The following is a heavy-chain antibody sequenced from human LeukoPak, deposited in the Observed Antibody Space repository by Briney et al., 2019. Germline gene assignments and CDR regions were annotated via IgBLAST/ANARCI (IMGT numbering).Heavy chain of an antibody. CDR2: ISSSGRST. J-gene: IGHJ5*02. Sequence: GGSLRLSCAASGFTFSSYSMNWVRQAPGKGLEWVSYISSSGRSTNYADSVKGRFTISRDNAKNSLYLQMNSLRAEDMAVYYCARDSSGWYHWFDPWGQGTLVTVSS. D-gene: IGHD6-19*01. CDR3: ARDSSGWYHWFDP. V-gene: IGHV3-48*04. CDR1: GFTFSSYS.